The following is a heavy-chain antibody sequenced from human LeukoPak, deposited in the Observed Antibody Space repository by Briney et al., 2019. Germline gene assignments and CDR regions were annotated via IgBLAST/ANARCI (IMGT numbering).Heavy chain of an antibody. D-gene: IGHD1-26*01. J-gene: IGHJ6*03. CDR2: MNPNSGNT. Sequence: ASVKVSCKASGYTFTSYDINWVRQATGQGLEWMGWMNPNSGNTGYAQKFQGRVTMTRNTSISTAYMELGSLRSEDTAVYYCARSGGYYFYMDVWGKGTTVTVSS. CDR1: GYTFTSYD. V-gene: IGHV1-8*01. CDR3: ARSGGYYFYMDV.